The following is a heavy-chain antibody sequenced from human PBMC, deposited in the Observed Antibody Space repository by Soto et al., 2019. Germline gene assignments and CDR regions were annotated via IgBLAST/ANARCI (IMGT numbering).Heavy chain of an antibody. D-gene: IGHD3-22*01. J-gene: IGHJ4*02. V-gene: IGHV4-59*01. CDR3: ARASTGDSSGYYYY. Sequence: SETLSLTCTVSGGSISSYYWSWIRQPPGKGLEWIGYIYYSGSTNYNPSLKSRVTISVDTSKNQFSLKLSSVTAADTAVYYCARASTGDSSGYYYYWGQGTLVTVSS. CDR1: GGSISSYY. CDR2: IYYSGST.